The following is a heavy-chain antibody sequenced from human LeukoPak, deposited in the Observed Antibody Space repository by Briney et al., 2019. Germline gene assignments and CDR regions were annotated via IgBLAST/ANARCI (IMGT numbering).Heavy chain of an antibody. V-gene: IGHV3-20*04. CDR1: RFTFDDYG. CDR2: INWNGGST. J-gene: IGHJ5*02. D-gene: IGHD5-18*01. Sequence: RPGGSLRLSCAASRFTFDDYGMSWVRQAPGKGLEWVSGINWNGGSTGYADSVKGRFTISRDNAKNSLYLQMNSLRAEDTALYYCARDRAAMTQVGWFDPWGQGTLVTVSS. CDR3: ARDRAAMTQVGWFDP.